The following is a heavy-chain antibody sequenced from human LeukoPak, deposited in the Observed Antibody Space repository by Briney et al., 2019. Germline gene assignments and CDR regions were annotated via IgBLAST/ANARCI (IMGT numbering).Heavy chain of an antibody. Sequence: SETLSLTCAVYGGSFSGYYWSWIRQPPGKGLEWIGEINHSGSTNYNPSLKSRVTISVDTSKNQFSLKLSSVTAADTAVYYCARGRYSSSWYLRGWFDPWGQGTLVTVSS. J-gene: IGHJ5*02. D-gene: IGHD6-13*01. CDR2: INHSGST. V-gene: IGHV4-34*01. CDR1: GGSFSGYY. CDR3: ARGRYSSSWYLRGWFDP.